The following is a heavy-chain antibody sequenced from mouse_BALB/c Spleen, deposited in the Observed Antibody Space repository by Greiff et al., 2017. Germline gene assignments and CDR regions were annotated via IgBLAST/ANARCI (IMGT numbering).Heavy chain of an antibody. Sequence: EVQLQQSGAELVKPGASVKLSCTASGFNIKDTYMHWVKQRPEQGLEWIGRIDPANGNTKYDPKFQGKATITADTSSNTAYLQLSSLTSEDTAVYYCARRANDYDAWFAYWGQGTLVTVSA. J-gene: IGHJ3*01. CDR1: GFNIKDTY. CDR3: ARRANDYDAWFAY. V-gene: IGHV14-3*02. CDR2: IDPANGNT. D-gene: IGHD2-4*01.